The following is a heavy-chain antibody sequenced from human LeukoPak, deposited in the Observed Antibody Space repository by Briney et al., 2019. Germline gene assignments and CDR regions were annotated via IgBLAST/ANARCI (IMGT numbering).Heavy chain of an antibody. V-gene: IGHV3-23*01. Sequence: PGRSLRLSCAASGFTFSSYAIHWVRQAPGKGLEWVSAISGSGGSTYYAVSVKGRFTISRDNSKNTLYLQMNSLRAEDTAVYYCAKGPLSHFDYWGQGTLVTVSS. CDR3: AKGPLSHFDY. CDR2: ISGSGGST. CDR1: GFTFSSYA. J-gene: IGHJ4*02. D-gene: IGHD2/OR15-2a*01.